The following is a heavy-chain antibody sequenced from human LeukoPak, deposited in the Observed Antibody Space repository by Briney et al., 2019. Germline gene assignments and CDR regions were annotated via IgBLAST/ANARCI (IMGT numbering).Heavy chain of an antibody. CDR2: IYYSGST. Sequence: SETLSLTCTVSGGSITSHYWTWIRQPPGKGLEWIGYIYYSGSTNYNPSLQSRVAMAVDTSKNQFSLKLNSVTAADTAVYYCARMLTFGVSAFVIWGQGTMVTVSS. D-gene: IGHD3-16*01. CDR3: ARMLTFGVSAFVI. CDR1: GGSITSHY. V-gene: IGHV4-59*11. J-gene: IGHJ3*02.